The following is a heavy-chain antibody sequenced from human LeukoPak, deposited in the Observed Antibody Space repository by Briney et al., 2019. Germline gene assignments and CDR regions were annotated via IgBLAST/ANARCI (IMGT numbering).Heavy chain of an antibody. CDR1: TGSVSSGTYY. CDR2: MYCNGST. Sequence: PSETLSLTCTVSTGSVSSGTYYWSWIRQPPGKGLEWIGYMYCNGSTNYNPSLKSRVTISVDTSKKRFSLKLSSVTAADTAMYYCARAPRVTMIIVTPGAFDMWGQGTMVTVSS. J-gene: IGHJ3*02. D-gene: IGHD3-22*01. V-gene: IGHV4-61*01. CDR3: ARAPRVTMIIVTPGAFDM.